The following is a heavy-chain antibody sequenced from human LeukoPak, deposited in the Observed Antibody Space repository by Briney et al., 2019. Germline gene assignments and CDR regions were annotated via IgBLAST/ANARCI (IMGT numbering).Heavy chain of an antibody. CDR2: ISGSGGST. V-gene: IGHV3-23*01. D-gene: IGHD6-25*01. Sequence: GGSLRLSCAASGSTFSSYAMRWVRQAPGKGLEWVSGISGSGGSTYYADSVKGRFTISRDNSKSTLYLQMNSLRAEDTAVYYCAKGAASEYYFDSWGQGTRVTVSS. CDR3: AKGAASEYYFDS. CDR1: GSTFSSYA. J-gene: IGHJ4*02.